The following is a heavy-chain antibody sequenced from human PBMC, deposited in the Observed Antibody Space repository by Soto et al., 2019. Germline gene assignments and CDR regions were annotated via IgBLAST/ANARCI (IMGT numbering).Heavy chain of an antibody. V-gene: IGHV4-31*03. CDR1: GGSISSGVYY. Sequence: SETLSLTCTVSGGSISSGVYYWSWIRQHPGKGLEWIGYIYYSGSTYYNPSLKSRVTISVDTSKNQFSLKLSSVTAADTAVYYCARTFLAYCGGDCFAAFQHWGQGTLVTVSS. D-gene: IGHD2-21*02. CDR2: IYYSGST. CDR3: ARTFLAYCGGDCFAAFQH. J-gene: IGHJ1*01.